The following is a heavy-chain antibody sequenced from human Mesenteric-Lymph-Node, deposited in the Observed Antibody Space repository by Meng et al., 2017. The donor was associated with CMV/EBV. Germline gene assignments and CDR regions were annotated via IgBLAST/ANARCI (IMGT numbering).Heavy chain of an antibody. Sequence: SETLSLTCTVSGGSISISSFFWGWIRQSPGKGLEWIGSVWYTGRTFYNPSFTSRVAISVDTSKNHFSLSLRSVTAADTAVYYCARSAVGATGGWFDPWGQGTLVTVSS. J-gene: IGHJ5*02. CDR3: ARSAVGATGGWFDP. CDR2: VWYTGRT. CDR1: GGSISISSFF. V-gene: IGHV4-39*02. D-gene: IGHD1-26*01.